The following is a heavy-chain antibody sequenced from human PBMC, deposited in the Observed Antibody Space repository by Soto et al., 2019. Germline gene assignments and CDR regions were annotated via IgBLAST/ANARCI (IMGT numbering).Heavy chain of an antibody. Sequence: QVQLQESGPGLLKPSETLSLTCSVSGGSVSDKTYYWSWIRQPPGKRLEWIGYVYYSGTTNYNPSLKSRVTISVDLSKNRFSLRLSSVTTADTALYYCARTTAVPNTLRSRYFFDYWGQGTLVIVSS. V-gene: IGHV4-61*01. J-gene: IGHJ4*02. D-gene: IGHD4-17*01. CDR3: ARTTAVPNTLRSRYFFDY. CDR2: VYYSGTT. CDR1: GGSVSDKTYY.